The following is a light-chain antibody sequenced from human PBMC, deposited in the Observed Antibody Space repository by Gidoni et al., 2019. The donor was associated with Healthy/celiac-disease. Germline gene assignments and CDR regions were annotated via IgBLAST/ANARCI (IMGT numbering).Light chain of an antibody. V-gene: IGKV1-39*01. CDR1: QSISSY. CDR2: AAS. CDR3: QQSYSTLL. J-gene: IGKJ4*01. Sequence: DIQVTQSPSSLSASVGDRVTITCRASQSISSYLNWYQQKPGKAPKLLIYAASSLQSGVPSRFSGSGSGTDFTLTISSLQPEDFATYYCQQSYSTLLFGGGTKVEIK.